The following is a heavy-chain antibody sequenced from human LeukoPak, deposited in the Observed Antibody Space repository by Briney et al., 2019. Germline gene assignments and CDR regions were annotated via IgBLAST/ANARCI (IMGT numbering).Heavy chain of an antibody. CDR3: ARQVGCSSTSCYGGDWFDP. J-gene: IGHJ5*02. V-gene: IGHV5-51*01. CDR2: IYPGDSDT. CDR1: GYSFTSYW. Sequence: GESLKISCKGSGYSFTSYWIGWVRQMPGKGLEWMGIIYPGDSDTRYSPSFQGQVTISADKSISTAYPQWSSLKASDTAMYYCARQVGCSSTSCYGGDWFDPWGQGTLVTVSS. D-gene: IGHD2-2*01.